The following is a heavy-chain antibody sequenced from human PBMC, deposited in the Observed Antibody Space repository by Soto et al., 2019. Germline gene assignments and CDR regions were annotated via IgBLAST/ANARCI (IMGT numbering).Heavy chain of an antibody. CDR1: GASIATGAFY. Sequence: SETLSLTCTVSGASIATGAFYWSWIRLQSGKGPEWIGSIFYAGDTYYNPSLKSRVEISLDGSQNQFSLNLRSVTAADPAVYYCAREGDYRTWFEPWGPGTLVTVSS. J-gene: IGHJ5*02. D-gene: IGHD4-17*01. V-gene: IGHV4-31*03. CDR3: AREGDYRTWFEP. CDR2: IFYAGDT.